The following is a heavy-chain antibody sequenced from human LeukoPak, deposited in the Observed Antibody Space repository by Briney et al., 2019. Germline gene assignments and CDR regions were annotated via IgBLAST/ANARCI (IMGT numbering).Heavy chain of an antibody. D-gene: IGHD7-27*01. CDR2: IKKDGSEK. CDR3: ATYTNWVAGDV. J-gene: IGHJ6*02. CDR1: GFTFSDCW. Sequence: PGGPLRLSCVASGFTFSDCWMSWVRQASGKGLEGVDDIKKDGSEKEYVDSVKGRFTISRDNDKNSLYLQMDSLRAEDTAVYYCATYTNWVAGDVWGQGTTVSV. V-gene: IGHV3-7*01.